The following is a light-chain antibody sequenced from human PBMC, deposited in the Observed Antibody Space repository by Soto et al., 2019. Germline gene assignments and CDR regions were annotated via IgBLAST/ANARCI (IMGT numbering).Light chain of an antibody. J-gene: IGKJ1*01. CDR3: QQYNSLWT. CDR2: KAS. V-gene: IGKV1-5*03. Sequence: DIQMTQSPSTLSASVGDRVTITCRASQSISSWLAWYQQKPGKAPKLLIYKASSLESGVPSRFSGSGCRTEFTLTISSLQPDDFATYNCQQYNSLWTFGQGTKVEIK. CDR1: QSISSW.